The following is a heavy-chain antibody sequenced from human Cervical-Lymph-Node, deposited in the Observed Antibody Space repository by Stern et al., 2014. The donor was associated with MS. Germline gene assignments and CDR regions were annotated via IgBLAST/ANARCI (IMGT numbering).Heavy chain of an antibody. D-gene: IGHD1-26*01. V-gene: IGHV1-18*01. Sequence: VQLVQSGAEVKKPGASVKVSCKASGYTFGSYGFHWVRQAPGQGLQWMGWIDVYSGDTKYEQMFQGRVTLTTDTSTSTAYMELRSLKSDDTAVYYCARDKREGDYWGQGILVSVSS. J-gene: IGHJ4*02. CDR2: IDVYSGDT. CDR3: ARDKREGDY. CDR1: GYTFGSYG.